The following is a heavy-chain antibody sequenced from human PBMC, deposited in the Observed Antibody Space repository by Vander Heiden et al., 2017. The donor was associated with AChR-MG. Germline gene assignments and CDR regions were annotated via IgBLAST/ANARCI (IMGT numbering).Heavy chain of an antibody. CDR3: AKGGYSYGYGDY. V-gene: IGHV3-30*18. J-gene: IGHJ4*02. D-gene: IGHD5-18*01. CDR1: GFTFSTFG. Sequence: QLQLVESGGGVVQPGRSLSLPCAASGFTFSTFGRHWVRQAPGKGLEWVAVISSDGSHQYFADSVKGRFTISRDNSKNTLYLQMNNLRADDTAVYYCAKGGYSYGYGDYWGQGTLVTVSS. CDR2: ISSDGSHQ.